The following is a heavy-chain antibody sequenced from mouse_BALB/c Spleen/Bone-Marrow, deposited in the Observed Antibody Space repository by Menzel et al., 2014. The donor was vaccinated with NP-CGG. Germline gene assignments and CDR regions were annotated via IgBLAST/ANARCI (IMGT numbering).Heavy chain of an antibody. J-gene: IGHJ1*01. CDR2: ISYSGST. V-gene: IGHV3-2*02. Sequence: EVKLMESGPGLVKPSQSLSLTCTVTGYSITSDYAWHWIRQFPGNKLEWMGYISYSGSTSYYPSLKSRISITRDTSKNQFFLQLNSVTTEDTATYYCARSADWYFEVWGAGTTVTVSS. CDR3: ARSADWYFEV. CDR1: GYSITSDYA.